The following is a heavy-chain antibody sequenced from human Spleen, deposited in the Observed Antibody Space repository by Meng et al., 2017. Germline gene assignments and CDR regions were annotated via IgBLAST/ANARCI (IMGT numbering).Heavy chain of an antibody. CDR2: LGAQDGDT. J-gene: IGHJ4*02. CDR1: DYTFTGYG. V-gene: IGHV1-18*01. D-gene: IGHD3-10*01. Sequence: QVQPVQSAPEVKKPGDSVKFSCKAADYTFTGYGVSWVRQALAQGLAWMAWLGAQDGDTSDAPKFQGRVTVSADRPTATAYMELRSLRSDDTAVYYCARGTPGRSYSDYWGQGTLVTVSS. CDR3: ARGTPGRSYSDY.